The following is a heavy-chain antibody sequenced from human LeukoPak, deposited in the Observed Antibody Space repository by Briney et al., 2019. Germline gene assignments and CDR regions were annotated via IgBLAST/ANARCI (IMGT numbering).Heavy chain of an antibody. J-gene: IGHJ4*02. CDR2: ISGSGGST. D-gene: IGHD2-8*01. CDR1: GFTFSSYA. CDR3: AKDRSCTTDICHRDFDY. V-gene: IGHV3-23*01. Sequence: GGSLRLSCAASGFTFSSYAVSWVRQAPGKGLEWVSSISGSGGSTYSADSVKGRFTISRDNSKNTLYLQMNSLRAEDTALYYCAKDRSCTTDICHRDFDYWGQRTLLTVSS.